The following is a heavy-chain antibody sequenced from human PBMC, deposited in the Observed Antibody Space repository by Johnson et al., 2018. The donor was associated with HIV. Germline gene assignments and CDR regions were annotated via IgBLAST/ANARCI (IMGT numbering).Heavy chain of an antibody. CDR1: GFTFSSYG. V-gene: IGHV3-30*18. CDR3: AKTYSGSNRDAFDI. Sequence: QVQLVESGGGVVQPGRSLSLSCAASGFTFSSYGMHWVRQAPGPGLELVAVLPYDGSNNYYADPAQRLFTISRDNSKNTLYLQINSLRAEDTAVYYCAKTYSGSNRDAFDIWGQGTMVTVSS. J-gene: IGHJ3*02. CDR2: LPYDGSNN. D-gene: IGHD1-26*01.